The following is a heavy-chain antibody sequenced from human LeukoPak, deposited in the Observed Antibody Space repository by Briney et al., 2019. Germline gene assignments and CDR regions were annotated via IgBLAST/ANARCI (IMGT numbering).Heavy chain of an antibody. Sequence: GGSLRLSCAASGFIFSDYGIHWVRQAPGKGLEWVALIWYDGSDKFHADSVKGRVTISRDNSKNTVDLQMTSLRAEDTAVYYCAKGYDFWSGWDVWGKGTTVTVSS. CDR1: GFIFSDYG. J-gene: IGHJ6*04. CDR2: IWYDGSDK. D-gene: IGHD3-3*01. CDR3: AKGYDFWSGWDV. V-gene: IGHV3-33*06.